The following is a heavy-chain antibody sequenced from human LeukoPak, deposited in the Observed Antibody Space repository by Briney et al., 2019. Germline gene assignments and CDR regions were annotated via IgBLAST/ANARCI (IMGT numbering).Heavy chain of an antibody. D-gene: IGHD2-2*01. CDR1: GFTFGDYA. Sequence: GGSLRLSCTASGFTFGDYAMSWVRQAPGKGLEWVAFIRSKAYGCTTEYAASVKGRFTISRDDSKSIAYLQMNSLKTEDTAVYYCTRDLCSSTSCYAPFDYWGQGTLVTVSS. CDR3: TRDLCSSTSCYAPFDY. V-gene: IGHV3-49*04. J-gene: IGHJ4*02. CDR2: IRSKAYGCTT.